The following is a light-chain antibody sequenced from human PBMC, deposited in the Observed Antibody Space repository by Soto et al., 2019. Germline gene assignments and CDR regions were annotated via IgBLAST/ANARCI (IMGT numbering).Light chain of an antibody. Sequence: QSALTQPASVSGSPGQSITISCTGTSSDVGGYKYVSWYQQYPGKAPKLMIYDVSNRPSGVSNRFSGSKSGNTASLTISGLQAEDEADYYCSSDTSSSSYVFGTGTKLTVL. J-gene: IGLJ1*01. CDR2: DVS. CDR3: SSDTSSSSYV. CDR1: SSDVGGYKY. V-gene: IGLV2-14*03.